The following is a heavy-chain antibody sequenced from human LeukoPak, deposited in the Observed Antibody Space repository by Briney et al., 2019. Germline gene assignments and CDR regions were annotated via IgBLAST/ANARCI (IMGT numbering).Heavy chain of an antibody. D-gene: IGHD6-6*01. CDR3: ARARYSSSSPHYYCYYGMDI. CDR1: GYTFTSYD. CDR2: MNPNSGNT. V-gene: IGHV1-8*01. J-gene: IGHJ6*02. Sequence: GASVKVSCKASGYTFTSYDINWVRQAPGQGLEWMGWMNPNSGNTGYAQKFQGRVTMTRNTSISTAYMELSSLRSEDTAVYYCARARYSSSSPHYYCYYGMDIWGQGTTVTVSS.